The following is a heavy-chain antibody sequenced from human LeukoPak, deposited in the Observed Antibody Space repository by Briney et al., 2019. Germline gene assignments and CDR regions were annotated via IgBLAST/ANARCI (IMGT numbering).Heavy chain of an antibody. CDR2: IYSGGST. D-gene: IGHD1-26*01. J-gene: IGHJ4*02. CDR3: ASIVGATARWYFDY. Sequence: PGGSLRLSCAASGFTVSSNYMSWVRQAPGKGLEWVSVIYSGGSTHYADSVKGRFTISRDNSKNTLYLQMNSLRAEDTAVYYCASIVGATARWYFDYWGQGTLVTVSS. V-gene: IGHV3-66*01. CDR1: GFTVSSNY.